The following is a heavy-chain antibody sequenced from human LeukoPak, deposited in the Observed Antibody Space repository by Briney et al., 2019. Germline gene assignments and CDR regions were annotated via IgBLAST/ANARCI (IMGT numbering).Heavy chain of an antibody. CDR1: GFTFSSYA. J-gene: IGHJ3*01. Sequence: GRSLRLSCAASGFTFSSYAMHWVRQAPGKGLEWVASINQDGSAKDSVHSVEGRFIISRDNVKNSLYLQMDSLRAEDTAVYYCARTSRASPGWRPRLKNAFDLWGLGTLVTVSS. D-gene: IGHD6-6*01. CDR2: INQDGSAK. CDR3: ARTSRASPGWRPRLKNAFDL. V-gene: IGHV3-7*03.